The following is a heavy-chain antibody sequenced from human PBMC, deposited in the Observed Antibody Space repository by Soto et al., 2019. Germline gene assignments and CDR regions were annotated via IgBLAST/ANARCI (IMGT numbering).Heavy chain of an antibody. D-gene: IGHD3-16*01. Sequence: SVKVSCEATGCTFSSYAISWVRQARGQGLEWMGGIIPIFGTANYAQKFQGRVTITADESTSTAYMELSSLRSEDTAVYYCATILRGSPGAFGIWGQGTMVTVSS. CDR1: GCTFSSYA. V-gene: IGHV1-69*13. CDR3: ATILRGSPGAFGI. CDR2: IIPIFGTA. J-gene: IGHJ3*02.